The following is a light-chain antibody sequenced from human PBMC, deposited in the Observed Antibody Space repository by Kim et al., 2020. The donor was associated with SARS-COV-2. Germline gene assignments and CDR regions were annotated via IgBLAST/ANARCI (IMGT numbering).Light chain of an antibody. CDR1: SGSIASNY. J-gene: IGLJ2*01. Sequence: NFMLTQPHSVSESPGKTVTISCTRSSGSIASNYVQWYQQRPGSAPTTVIYEDNQRPSGVPDRFSGSIDSSSNSASLTISGLKTEDEADYYCQSYDSSIVVFGGGTHLTVL. V-gene: IGLV6-57*04. CDR2: EDN. CDR3: QSYDSSIVV.